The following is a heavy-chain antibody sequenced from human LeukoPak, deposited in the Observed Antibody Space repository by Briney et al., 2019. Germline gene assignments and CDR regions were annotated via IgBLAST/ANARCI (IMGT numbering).Heavy chain of an antibody. CDR2: INHSGST. Sequence: SETLSLTCGVYGGSFSGYYWTWIRQPPGKGLEWIGEINHSGSTNYSPSLKSRVTISVDTSKNQFSLKTYSVTAADAAVYFCARGWSSGSCHLDYWGQGTLVTVSS. J-gene: IGHJ4*02. V-gene: IGHV4-34*01. D-gene: IGHD2-15*01. CDR3: ARGWSSGSCHLDY. CDR1: GGSFSGYY.